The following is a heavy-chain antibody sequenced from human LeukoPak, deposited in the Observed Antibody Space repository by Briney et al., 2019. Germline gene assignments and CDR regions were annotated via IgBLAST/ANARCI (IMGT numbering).Heavy chain of an antibody. J-gene: IGHJ4*02. CDR1: GFTFSSYE. V-gene: IGHV3-48*03. D-gene: IGHD4-17*01. CDR2: ITTSGRTI. Sequence: PGGSLRLSCTASGFTFSSYETNWVRQATGKGLEWVSYITTSGRTIYYADSVKGRFTIPRDNAKNSLYLQMNSLRAEDTAVYYCARGEDYGTNSFDYWGQGTLVTVSS. CDR3: ARGEDYGTNSFDY.